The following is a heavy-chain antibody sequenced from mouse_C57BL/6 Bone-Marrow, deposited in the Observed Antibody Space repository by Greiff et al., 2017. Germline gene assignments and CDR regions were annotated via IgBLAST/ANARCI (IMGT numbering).Heavy chain of an antibody. J-gene: IGHJ3*01. CDR1: GYTFTSYW. CDR2: IHPNSGST. CDR3: ARRTFWCAY. V-gene: IGHV1-64*01. Sequence: QVQLKQPGAELVKPGASVKLSCKASGYTFTSYWMHWVKQRPGHGLEWIGMIHPNSGSTNYNEKFKSKATLTVDKSSSTAYMQLSSLTSEDAAVYYCARRTFWCAYWGQGTLVTVSA.